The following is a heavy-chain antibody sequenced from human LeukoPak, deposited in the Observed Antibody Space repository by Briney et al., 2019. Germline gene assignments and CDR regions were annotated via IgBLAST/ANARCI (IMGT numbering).Heavy chain of an antibody. CDR3: AISSSGDNGYYYGMDV. CDR2: ISFDGSNK. CDR1: GFTFSNYG. J-gene: IGHJ6*02. V-gene: IGHV3-30*03. D-gene: IGHD3-3*01. Sequence: GSLRLSCAASGFTFSNYGMHWVRQAPGKGLEWVAVISFDGSNKYYADSVKGRFTISRDNSKNTLYLQMNSLRAEDTAVYYCAISSSGDNGYYYGMDVWGQGTTVTVSS.